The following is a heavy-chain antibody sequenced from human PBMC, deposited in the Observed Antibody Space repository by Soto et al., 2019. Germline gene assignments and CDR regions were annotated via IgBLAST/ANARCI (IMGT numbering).Heavy chain of an antibody. CDR3: AKGTARGDYGAFDY. V-gene: IGHV3-23*01. CDR1: GFTFENYA. D-gene: IGHD4-17*01. CDR2: VSGPGGLT. J-gene: IGHJ4*02. Sequence: EVQLLESGGGLAQPGGSLTLSCAASGFTFENYAMSWVRQAPGKGLDWVSGVSGPGGLTFYSDSVKGRFTISRDYSKKTLSLQMNSLRADDTGIYYCAKGTARGDYGAFDYWGQGTLVTVSS.